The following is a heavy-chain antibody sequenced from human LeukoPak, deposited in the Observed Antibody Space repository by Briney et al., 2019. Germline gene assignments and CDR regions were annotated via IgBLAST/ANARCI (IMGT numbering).Heavy chain of an antibody. CDR1: GGSISSGGYY. Sequence: PSETLSLTCTVSGGSISSGGYYWSWIRQPPGKGLEWIGYIYHSGSTYYNPSLKSRVTISVDRSKNQFSLKLSSVTAADTAVYYCASGVTMVRVFDYWGQGTLVTVSS. CDR2: IYHSGST. V-gene: IGHV4-30-2*01. D-gene: IGHD3-10*01. J-gene: IGHJ4*02. CDR3: ASGVTMVRVFDY.